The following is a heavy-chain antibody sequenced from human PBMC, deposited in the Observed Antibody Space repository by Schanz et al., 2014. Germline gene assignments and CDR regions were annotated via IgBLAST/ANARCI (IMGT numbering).Heavy chain of an antibody. Sequence: QSGAEVKKPGSSVKVSCKASGYTFTSFGITWVRQAPGQGLECLGWITAYNGNTNYAQKRKGRVAMNTDTSSSTADMEVRSLCYDDTAVYYCVRYCSSASRSYYYYDMDVTGQGSTDAVSS. CDR3: VRYCSSASRSYYYYDMDV. J-gene: IGHJ6*02. CDR1: GYTFTSFG. CDR2: ITAYNGNT. V-gene: IGHV1-18*01. D-gene: IGHD2-2*01.